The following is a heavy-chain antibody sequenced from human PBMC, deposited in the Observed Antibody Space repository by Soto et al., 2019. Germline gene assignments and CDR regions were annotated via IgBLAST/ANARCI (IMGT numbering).Heavy chain of an antibody. V-gene: IGHV1-69*01. CDR1: RDSFSTSG. CDR2: FIPIFGTA. D-gene: IGHD5-12*01. CDR3: ARSGYSFGPNFD. J-gene: IGHJ4*02. Sequence: QVLLVQSGAEVKKPGSSVKVSCKAARDSFSTSGFSWVRQAPGQELEWMGGFIPIFGTANYAPKFQGRVTMTADESTGTASMELSSLRSEDTAMYYCARSGYSFGPNFDWGQGTLVTVSS.